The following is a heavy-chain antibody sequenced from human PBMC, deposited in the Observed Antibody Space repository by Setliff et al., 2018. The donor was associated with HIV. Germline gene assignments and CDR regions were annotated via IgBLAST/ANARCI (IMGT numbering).Heavy chain of an antibody. CDR1: GGSISSSSYY. D-gene: IGHD1-7*01. CDR3: GREGEGELPGY. Sequence: SETLSLTCTVSGGSISSSSYYWGWIRQPPGKGLEWIGNIYRSGSTYYNPSLKSRVTISVDKSKNQFSLKLSSVTAADTAVYYCGREGEGELPGYWGQGTLVTVSS. J-gene: IGHJ4*02. V-gene: IGHV4-39*02. CDR2: IYRSGST.